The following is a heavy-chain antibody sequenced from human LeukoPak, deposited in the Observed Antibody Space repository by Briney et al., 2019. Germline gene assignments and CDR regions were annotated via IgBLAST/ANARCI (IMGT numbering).Heavy chain of an antibody. CDR1: GYTFTSYY. V-gene: IGHV1-46*01. CDR3: ARDRIVGAPMHRYNWFDP. D-gene: IGHD1-26*01. CDR2: INPSGGST. J-gene: IGHJ5*02. Sequence: GASVKVSCKASGYTFTSYYMHWVRQAPGQGLEWMGIINPSGGSTSYAQKSQGRVTMTRDTSTSTVYMELSSLRSEDTAVYYCARDRIVGAPMHRYNWFDPWGQGTLVTVSS.